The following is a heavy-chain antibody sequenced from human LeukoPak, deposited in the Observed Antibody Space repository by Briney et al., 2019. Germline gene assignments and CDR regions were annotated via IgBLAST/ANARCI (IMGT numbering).Heavy chain of an antibody. V-gene: IGHV3-48*03. Sequence: GGSLRLSCAASLFTFSSYGMHWLRQAPGKGLEWVSYISSSCSTIYYADSVKGRFTISRDNAKNSLYLQMNSLRAEDTAVYYCAELGITMIGGVWGKGTTVTISS. CDR3: AELGITMIGGV. CDR1: LFTFSSYG. D-gene: IGHD3-10*02. CDR2: ISSSCSTI. J-gene: IGHJ6*04.